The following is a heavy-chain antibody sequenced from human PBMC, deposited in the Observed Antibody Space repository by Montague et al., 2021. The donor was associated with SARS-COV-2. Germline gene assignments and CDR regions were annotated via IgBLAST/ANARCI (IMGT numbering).Heavy chain of an antibody. Sequence: SLRLSCAASGFTFSSYSMNWVRQAPGKGLEWVSFISTSSSTIYYADSVKGRFTISRGNAKNSLYLQMNSLRDEDTAVYYCARDGGTITIFGVLSMLRYFDHWGQGTLVTVSS. CDR2: ISTSSSTI. J-gene: IGHJ4*02. D-gene: IGHD3-3*01. CDR1: GFTFSSYS. CDR3: ARDGGTITIFGVLSMLRYFDH. V-gene: IGHV3-48*02.